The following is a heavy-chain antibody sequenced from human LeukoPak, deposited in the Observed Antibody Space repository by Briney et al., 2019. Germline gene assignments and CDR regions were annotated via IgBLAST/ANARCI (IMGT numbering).Heavy chain of an antibody. D-gene: IGHD5-18*01. J-gene: IGHJ3*02. CDR3: ARRPYSYGYHRRIRAFDI. Sequence: KASETLSLTCTISGGSVSDYYWSWIRQSPGKGLEWIGYIYYTGSTTYNPSLKSRVTMSADTSKNQFSLKLSSVTAADTAVYYCARRPYSYGYHRRIRAFDIWGQGTMVTVSS. CDR2: IYYTGST. V-gene: IGHV4-59*02. CDR1: GGSVSDYY.